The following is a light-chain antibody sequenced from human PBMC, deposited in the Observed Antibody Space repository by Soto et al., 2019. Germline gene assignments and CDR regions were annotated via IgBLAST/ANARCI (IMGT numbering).Light chain of an antibody. V-gene: IGLV1-51*02. Sequence: QSVLTQPPSVSAAPGKEVTISCSGSSSNIGIDFVSWYQHLPGTAPKLLIYEDNKRPSWIPDRFSGSKSGTLATLVITGLQTGDEADYYCGAWDISLSGGVFGGGTKVTVL. CDR1: SSNIGIDF. CDR3: GAWDISLSGGV. CDR2: EDN. J-gene: IGLJ3*02.